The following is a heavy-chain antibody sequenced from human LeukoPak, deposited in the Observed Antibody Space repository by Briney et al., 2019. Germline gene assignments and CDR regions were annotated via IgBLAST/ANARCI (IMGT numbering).Heavy chain of an antibody. CDR1: GFTFSSYA. J-gene: IGHJ4*02. CDR3: AKLRQWQPQRYFFEY. CDR2: FSGISTT. D-gene: IGHD6-19*01. Sequence: GGSLRLSCAASGFTFSSYAMSWVRQAPGKGLEWVSTFSGISTTSYADAVKGRVTISRDNSKNTLYLQMDSLRAEDTAVYYCAKLRQWQPQRYFFEYWGQGALVTVAS. V-gene: IGHV3-23*01.